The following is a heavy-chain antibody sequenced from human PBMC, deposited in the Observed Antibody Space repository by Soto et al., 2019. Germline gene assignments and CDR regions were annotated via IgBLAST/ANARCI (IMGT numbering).Heavy chain of an antibody. V-gene: IGHV4-34*02. D-gene: IGHD1-26*01. Sequence: QAQLQQWGAGVVKPSETLSLTCAVYGESCSGYYCSWTRQPPGKGLEWIGEIHPSGSTYYNPSLKTRVXXXLXPSKNQFSLKLSSVTAADTAVYYCARGGDDSKVGRTWGQGTLVTVSS. CDR2: IHPSGST. CDR3: ARGGDDSKVGRT. CDR1: GESCSGYY. J-gene: IGHJ5*02.